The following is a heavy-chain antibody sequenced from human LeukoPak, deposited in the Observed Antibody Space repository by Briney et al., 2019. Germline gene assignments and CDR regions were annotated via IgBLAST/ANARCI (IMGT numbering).Heavy chain of an antibody. V-gene: IGHV4-30-4*01. J-gene: IGHJ5*02. CDR3: ARPYYYDSMIDP. D-gene: IGHD3-22*01. CDR2: MYYSGST. CDR1: GGSINSGGYY. Sequence: KASETLSLTCTVSGGSINSGGYYLSWIRQPPGKGLEWIAYMYYSGSTYYNPSLKSRVTMSADTSKNQLSLKLSSVTAADTAVYYCARPYYYDSMIDPWGQGILVTVSS.